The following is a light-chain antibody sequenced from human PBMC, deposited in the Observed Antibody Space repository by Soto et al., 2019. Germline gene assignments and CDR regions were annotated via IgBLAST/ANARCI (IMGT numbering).Light chain of an antibody. CDR1: QSVSSSD. CDR2: GAS. CDR3: QQYGGSPLYT. Sequence: EMVLTRSPGTLSLSPGDRATLSCRASQSVSSSDLAWYQQKPGQAPRLLIYGASTRATGIPDRFSGSGSGTDFTLTISRLEPEDFAVYYCQQYGGSPLYTFGQGTKLEIK. J-gene: IGKJ2*01. V-gene: IGKV3-20*01.